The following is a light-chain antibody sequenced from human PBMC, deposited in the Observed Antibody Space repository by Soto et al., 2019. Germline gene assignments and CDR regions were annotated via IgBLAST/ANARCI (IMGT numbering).Light chain of an antibody. J-gene: IGLJ1*01. CDR3: QYYDGTLSGSYV. V-gene: IGLV1-40*01. Sequence: SVLTQPPSVSGAPGQRVTISCTGSSSNIGAGYDVHWYQQLPGTAPKLLIYGSTNRPSGVPDRFSGSKSGTSASLAITGLQAEDEADYYCQYYDGTLSGSYVFGIGTKVTVL. CDR1: SSNIGAGYD. CDR2: GST.